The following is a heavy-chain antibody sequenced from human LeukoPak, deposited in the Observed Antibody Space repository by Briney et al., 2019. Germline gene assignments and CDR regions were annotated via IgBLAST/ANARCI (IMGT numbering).Heavy chain of an antibody. CDR1: GFTVSSNY. CDR2: IYSGDST. Sequence: PGGSLRLSCAASGFTVSSNYMSWVRQAPGKGLEWVSVIYSGDSTYYADSVKGRFTISRDNSKNTLYLQMNSLRAEDTAVYYCAKEAHKMATTSTDWGQGTLVTVSS. D-gene: IGHD5-24*01. V-gene: IGHV3-53*01. J-gene: IGHJ4*02. CDR3: AKEAHKMATTSTD.